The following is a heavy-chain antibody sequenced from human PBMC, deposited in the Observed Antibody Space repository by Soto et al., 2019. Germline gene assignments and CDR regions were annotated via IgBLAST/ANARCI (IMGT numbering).Heavy chain of an antibody. J-gene: IGHJ4*02. V-gene: IGHV3-33*01. CDR1: GLTFGSYG. Sequence: LVESGGGTVQSGRSLRLSCETSGLTFGSYGMHWVRQAPGKGLEWVALIWNDGSNKRYADSVEGRFTIARDNSKGALYLQVNSLRAEDTAVYYCARDRGPRTVTSIDYWGQGTLVTVSS. CDR2: IWNDGSNK. CDR3: ARDRGPRTVTSIDY. D-gene: IGHD4-17*01.